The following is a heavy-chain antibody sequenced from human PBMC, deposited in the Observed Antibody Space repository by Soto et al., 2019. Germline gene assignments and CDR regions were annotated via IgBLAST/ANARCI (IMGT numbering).Heavy chain of an antibody. Sequence: GGCRRLSCAASGFTFSSYATHWVRQAPGKGRGWVAVILYDGSNKYYAGSVKGRLTISRDNSKNTLYLQMNSRRAEDTAVYYCAGDPSSSSYRFFDSWGQGTLVTV. J-gene: IGHJ4*02. V-gene: IGHV3-30-3*01. CDR2: ILYDGSNK. CDR3: AGDPSSSSYRFFDS. CDR1: GFTFSSYA. D-gene: IGHD6-6*01.